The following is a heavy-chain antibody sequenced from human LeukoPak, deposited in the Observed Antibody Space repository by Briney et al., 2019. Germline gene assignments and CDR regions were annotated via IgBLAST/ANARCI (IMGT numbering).Heavy chain of an antibody. CDR1: GFTFSSYS. CDR2: ISSSSSYI. D-gene: IGHD2-2*01. Sequence: PGGSLRLSCAASGFTFSSYSMNWVRQAPGKGLEWVSSISSSSSYIYYADSVKGRFTISRDNAKNSLYLQMNSLRAEDTAVYYCARQKTDCSSTSCCIYSDYWGQGTLVTVSS. V-gene: IGHV3-21*01. CDR3: ARQKTDCSSTSCCIYSDY. J-gene: IGHJ4*02.